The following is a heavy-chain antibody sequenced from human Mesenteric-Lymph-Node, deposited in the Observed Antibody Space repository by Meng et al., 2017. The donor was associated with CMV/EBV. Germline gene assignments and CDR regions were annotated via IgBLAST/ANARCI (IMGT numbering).Heavy chain of an antibody. V-gene: IGHV4-61*08. Sequence: SETLSLTCTVSGDSVNSGGYFWSWIRQPPGKGLEWIGHSYYSGITDYNPSLKSRVTMSLDTSETQFSLRLKSVTAADTAVYYCAGHSHSGSYGYRAFDIWGQGTMVTVSS. J-gene: IGHJ3*02. CDR3: AGHSHSGSYGYRAFDI. CDR1: GDSVNSGGYF. CDR2: SYYSGIT. D-gene: IGHD3-16*01.